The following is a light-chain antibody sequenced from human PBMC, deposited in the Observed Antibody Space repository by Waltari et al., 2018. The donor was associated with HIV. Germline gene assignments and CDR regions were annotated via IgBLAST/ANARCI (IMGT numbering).Light chain of an antibody. V-gene: IGLV2-11*01. Sequence: QSALTQPRSVSGSPGQSVTISCTGTSSDVGGYNYVSWYQQNPGKAPKFIIYDVTKRPSGVPDRFSGSKSGNTASLTISGLQAEDEADYYWCSYAGNYPVLFGGGTKLTVL. CDR1: SSDVGGYNY. CDR3: CSYAGNYPVL. J-gene: IGLJ3*02. CDR2: DVT.